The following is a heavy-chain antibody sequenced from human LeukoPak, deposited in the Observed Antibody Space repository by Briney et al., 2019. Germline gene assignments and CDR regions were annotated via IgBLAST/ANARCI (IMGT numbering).Heavy chain of an antibody. Sequence: GGSLRRSRAASGFTFTNYWMNWGRQAPAKGLEWVANINQDGNQKYYVDSVKGLVTISRDNAKNSLFLQMNSLGGDYSSVYYCASFRYSGWYINGLDMWGQGTMVTVS. CDR2: INQDGNQK. V-gene: IGHV3-7*01. CDR3: ASFRYSGWYINGLDM. J-gene: IGHJ3*02. D-gene: IGHD1-26*01. CDR1: GFTFTNYW.